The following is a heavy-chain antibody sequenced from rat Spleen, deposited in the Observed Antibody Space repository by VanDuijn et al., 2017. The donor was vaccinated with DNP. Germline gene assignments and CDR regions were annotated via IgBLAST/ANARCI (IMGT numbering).Heavy chain of an antibody. J-gene: IGHJ2*01. D-gene: IGHD5-1*01. CDR2: IKTKSDNYAT. CDR3: ALNWAPESY. V-gene: IGHV6-6*01. CDR1: GFTFSTAW. Sequence: EVQVLESGGGLVQPGNSLKLSCATSGFTFSTAWMYWYRQFPEKRLEWVAQIKTKSDNYATDYTESVKGRFTISRDDSKSSIYLQMNNLKEEDPAIYYGALNWAPESYWGQGVMVTVSS.